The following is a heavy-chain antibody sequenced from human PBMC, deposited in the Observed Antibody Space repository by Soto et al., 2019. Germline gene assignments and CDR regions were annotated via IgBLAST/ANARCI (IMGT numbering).Heavy chain of an antibody. J-gene: IGHJ4*02. CDR3: ARDRTLMGPFGTFDY. Sequence: LRLSCAASGFTFSSYAMHWVRQAPGKGLEWVAVISYDGSNKYYADSVKGRFTISRDNSKNTLYLQMNSLRAEDTAVYYCARDRTLMGPFGTFDYWGQGTLVTVSS. D-gene: IGHD3-10*01. CDR1: GFTFSSYA. CDR2: ISYDGSNK. V-gene: IGHV3-30-3*01.